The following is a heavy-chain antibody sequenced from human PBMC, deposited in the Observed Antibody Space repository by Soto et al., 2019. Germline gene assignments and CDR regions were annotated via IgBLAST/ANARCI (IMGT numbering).Heavy chain of an antibody. J-gene: IGHJ6*02. CDR2: IYHSGST. V-gene: IGHV4-4*02. CDR3: ARVVGGYYYGMDV. CDR1: GGSISSSNW. D-gene: IGHD2-2*01. Sequence: QVQLQESGPGLVKLSRTLSLTCAVSGGSISSSNWWSWVRQPPGKGLEWIGEIYHSGSTNYNPSLTSRVTISVDKSKNQFSLKLSSVTAADTAVYYCARVVGGYYYGMDVLGQGTTVTVSS.